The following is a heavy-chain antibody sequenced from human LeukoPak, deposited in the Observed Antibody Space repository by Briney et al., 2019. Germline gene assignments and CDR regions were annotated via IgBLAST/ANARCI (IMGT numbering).Heavy chain of an antibody. CDR1: GFTFSGSA. CDR2: IKSKANSYAT. CDR3: AKFLPTHIVVANYYFDY. V-gene: IGHV3-73*01. J-gene: IGHJ4*02. D-gene: IGHD2-21*01. Sequence: PGGSLKLSCAASGFTFSGSAMHWVRQASGKGLEWVGRIKSKANSYATVYAASVRGRFTISRDDSKNTLYLQMNSLRAEDTAVYYCAKFLPTHIVVANYYFDYWGQGTLVTVSS.